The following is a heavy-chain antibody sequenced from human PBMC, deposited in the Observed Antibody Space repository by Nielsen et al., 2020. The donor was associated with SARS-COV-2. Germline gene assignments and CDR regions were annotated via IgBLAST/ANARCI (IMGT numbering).Heavy chain of an antibody. V-gene: IGHV3-11*04. CDR2: INLSGSTK. CDR1: GFTFSDYY. Sequence: GESLKISCAASGFTFSDYYMSWIRQAPGKGPEWLAYINLSGSTKAYADSVRGRFTISRDNAKNTLYLQMNSLRPEDTAVYYCAKSLLVGGFPGYGMDVWGQGTMVTVS. J-gene: IGHJ6*02. D-gene: IGHD1-26*01. CDR3: AKSLLVGGFPGYGMDV.